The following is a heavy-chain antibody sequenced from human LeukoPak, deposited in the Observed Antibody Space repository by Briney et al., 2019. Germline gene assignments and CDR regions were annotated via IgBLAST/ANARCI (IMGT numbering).Heavy chain of an antibody. CDR2: INHSGST. CDR3: ARGPPRYYYDSSGYHGEYYFDY. CDR1: GGSFSGYY. Sequence: QTLSLTCAVYGGSFSGYYWSWIRQPPGKGLEWIGEINHSGSTNYNPSRKSRVTISVDTSKNQFPLKLSSVTAADTAVYYCARGPPRYYYDSSGYHGEYYFDYWGQGTLVTVSS. D-gene: IGHD3-22*01. V-gene: IGHV4-34*01. J-gene: IGHJ4*02.